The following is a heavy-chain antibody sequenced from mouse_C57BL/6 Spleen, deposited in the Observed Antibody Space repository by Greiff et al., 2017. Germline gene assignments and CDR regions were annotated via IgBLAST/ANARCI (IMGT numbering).Heavy chain of an antibody. CDR1: GYAFTNYL. D-gene: IGHD2-5*01. CDR3: ARREGAYYSNYDYYFDY. CDR2: INPGSGGT. J-gene: IGHJ2*01. Sequence: QVQLKESGAELVRPGTSVKVSCKASGYAFTNYLIEWVKQRPGQGLEWIGVINPGSGGTNYNEKFKGKATLTADKSSSTAYMQRSSLTSEDSAVYFCARREGAYYSNYDYYFDYWGQGTTLTVSS. V-gene: IGHV1-54*01.